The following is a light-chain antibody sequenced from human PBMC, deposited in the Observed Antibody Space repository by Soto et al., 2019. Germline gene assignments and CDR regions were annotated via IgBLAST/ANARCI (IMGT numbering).Light chain of an antibody. CDR2: EVN. Sequence: QSALTQPPSVSGSPGQSVTITCTGTSSDVGTYNRVSWYQRPPGTAPKLIIYEVNNRPSGVPDRFSGSKSGNTASLTISGLQAEDGADYHCSLYTTSSSRVVFGGGTKLTVL. CDR1: SSDVGTYNR. J-gene: IGLJ2*01. CDR3: SLYTTSSSRVV. V-gene: IGLV2-18*01.